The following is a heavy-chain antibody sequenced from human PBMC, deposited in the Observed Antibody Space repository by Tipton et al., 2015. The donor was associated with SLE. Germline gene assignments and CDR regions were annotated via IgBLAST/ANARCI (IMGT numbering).Heavy chain of an antibody. V-gene: IGHV4-39*07. CDR1: GGSISSSSYY. D-gene: IGHD3-10*01. CDR2: IYYSGST. J-gene: IGHJ6*04. CDR3: ARGHNVLLWFGELLDHQGHYGMDV. Sequence: TLSLTCTVSGGSISSSSYYWGWIRQPPGKGLEWIGSIYYSGSTYYNPSLKSRVTISIDTSQNQFSLQLSSVTAADTAVYYCARGHNVLLWFGELLDHQGHYGMDVWGKGTTVTVSS.